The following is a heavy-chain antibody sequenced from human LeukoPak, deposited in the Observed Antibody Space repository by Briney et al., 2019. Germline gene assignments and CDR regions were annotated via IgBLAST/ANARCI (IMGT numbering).Heavy chain of an antibody. J-gene: IGHJ4*02. Sequence: SETLPLTCTVSGGSISSSSYYWGWIRQPPGKGLEWIGSIYYSGSTYYNPSLKSRVTISVDTSKNQFSLKLSSVTAADTAVYYCASVPGYDSSGYYLNDYWGQGTLVTVSS. CDR2: IYYSGST. V-gene: IGHV4-39*01. CDR1: GGSISSSSYY. CDR3: ASVPGYDSSGYYLNDY. D-gene: IGHD3-22*01.